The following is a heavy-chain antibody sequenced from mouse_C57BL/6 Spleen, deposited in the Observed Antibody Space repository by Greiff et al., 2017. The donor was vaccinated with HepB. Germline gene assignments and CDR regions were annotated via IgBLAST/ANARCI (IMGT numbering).Heavy chain of an antibody. V-gene: IGHV5-17*01. CDR1: GFTFSDYG. D-gene: IGHD1-1*01. Sequence: EVKVVESGGGLVKPGGSLKLSCAASGFTFSDYGMHWVRQAPEKGLEWVAYISSGSSTIYYADTVKGRFTISRDNAKNTLFLQMTSLRSEDTAMYYCARPRGSSSYYAMDYWGQGTSVTVSS. J-gene: IGHJ4*01. CDR2: ISSGSSTI. CDR3: ARPRGSSSYYAMDY.